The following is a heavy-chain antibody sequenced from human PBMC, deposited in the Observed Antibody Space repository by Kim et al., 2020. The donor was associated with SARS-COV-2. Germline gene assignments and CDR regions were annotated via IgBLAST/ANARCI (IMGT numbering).Heavy chain of an antibody. Sequence: ASVKVSCKASGYTFTSHGISWVRQAPGQGLEWMGWISAYIGNTNYAQKLQGRVTMTTDTSTSTAYMVLRSLRSDDTAVYYCAREYSGSYFAAFDIWGQGTMVTVSS. CDR3: AREYSGSYFAAFDI. V-gene: IGHV1-18*01. J-gene: IGHJ3*02. D-gene: IGHD1-26*01. CDR1: GYTFTSHG. CDR2: ISAYIGNT.